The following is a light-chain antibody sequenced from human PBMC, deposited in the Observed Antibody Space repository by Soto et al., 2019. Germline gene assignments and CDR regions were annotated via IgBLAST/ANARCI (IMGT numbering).Light chain of an antibody. Sequence: IVLTQSPGTLSLSPGERATLSCSASQSASNNYLAGYQQKPGQAPSILIYEESSRASGIPGRFRGSASGTDLNLTSSRLEPEDFAVYYCQQRTKWPGSFGQGTKVDIK. J-gene: IGKJ2*03. CDR2: EES. V-gene: IGKV3D-20*02. CDR1: QSASNNY. CDR3: QQRTKWPGS.